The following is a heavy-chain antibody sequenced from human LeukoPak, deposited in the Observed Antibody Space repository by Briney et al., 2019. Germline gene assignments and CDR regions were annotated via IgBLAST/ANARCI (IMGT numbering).Heavy chain of an antibody. CDR2: INHSGST. Sequence: SETLSLTCTVSGGSISGYYWSWIRQPPGKGLEWIGEINHSGSTNYNPSLKSRVTISVDTSKNQFSLKLSSVTAADTAVYYCARVYSYGYVNYWGQGTLVTVSS. D-gene: IGHD5-18*01. V-gene: IGHV4-34*01. J-gene: IGHJ4*02. CDR3: ARVYSYGYVNY. CDR1: GGSISGYY.